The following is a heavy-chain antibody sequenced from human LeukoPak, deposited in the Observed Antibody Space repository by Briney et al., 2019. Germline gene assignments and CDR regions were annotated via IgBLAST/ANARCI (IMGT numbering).Heavy chain of an antibody. Sequence: ASVKVSCKSSGHTFTGYYMHWVRQAPGQGLEWMGRINPNSGGTNYAQKFQGRVTMTRDTSISTAYMELSRLRSDDTAVYYCARAVNYDFWSGSGNWFDPWGQGTLVTVS. CDR2: INPNSGGT. V-gene: IGHV1-2*06. J-gene: IGHJ5*02. D-gene: IGHD3-3*01. CDR1: GHTFTGYY. CDR3: ARAVNYDFWSGSGNWFDP.